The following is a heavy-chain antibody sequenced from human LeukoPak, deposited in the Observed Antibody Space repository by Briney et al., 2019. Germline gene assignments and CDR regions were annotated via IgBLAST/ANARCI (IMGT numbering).Heavy chain of an antibody. CDR1: GGSFSGYY. D-gene: IGHD3-9*01. Sequence: SETLSLTCAVYGGSFSGYYWSWIRQPPGKGLEWIGEINHSGSTNYNPSLKSRVTISVDTSKNQFSLKLSSVTAADTAVYYCARDSPDYDILTGYYNVKTVFDYWGQGTLVTVSS. CDR2: INHSGST. V-gene: IGHV4-34*01. J-gene: IGHJ4*02. CDR3: ARDSPDYDILTGYYNVKTVFDY.